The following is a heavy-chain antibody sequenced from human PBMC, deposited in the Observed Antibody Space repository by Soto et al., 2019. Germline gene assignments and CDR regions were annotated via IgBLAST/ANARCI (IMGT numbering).Heavy chain of an antibody. CDR2: ISHDGTYK. Sequence: QVQLVESGGGVVQPGTSLRLSCAASGFTFSNYGIHWVRQAPGKGLEWVALISHDGTYKHYADSVKGRFTISRDDSKRTVFLLMSSLRVDDTAVYSCATEGCTKTVCPYDFWGQGTLVTVSS. D-gene: IGHD2-8*01. CDR1: GFTFSNYG. J-gene: IGHJ4*02. CDR3: ATEGCTKTVCPYDF. V-gene: IGHV3-30*03.